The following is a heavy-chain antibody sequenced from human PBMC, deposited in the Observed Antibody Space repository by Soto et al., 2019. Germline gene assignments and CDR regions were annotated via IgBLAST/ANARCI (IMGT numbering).Heavy chain of an antibody. CDR2: IWYDGSNK. CDR1: GFTFSSYG. Sequence: GGSLRLSCAASGFTFSSYGMHWVRQAPGKGLEWVAVIWYDGSNKYYADSVKGRFTISRDNSKNTLYLQMNSLRAEDTAVYYCAGGRMRYDQLVRDNWFDPWGQGTLVTVSS. J-gene: IGHJ5*02. CDR3: AGGRMRYDQLVRDNWFDP. D-gene: IGHD6-13*01. V-gene: IGHV3-33*01.